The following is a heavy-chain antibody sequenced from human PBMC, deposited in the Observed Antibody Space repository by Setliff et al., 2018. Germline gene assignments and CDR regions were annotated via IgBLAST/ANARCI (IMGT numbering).Heavy chain of an antibody. CDR1: GDSISSATNY. V-gene: IGHV4-61*09. D-gene: IGHD3-10*01. J-gene: IGHJ6*03. Sequence: SETLSLTCTVSGDSISSATNYWSWIRQPAGKGLEWIGHIDPSGNTNYNPSLKSRVTISGDTSKNQVSLKLTSVSAADTAVYYRARAYYYASGNSHNYYMDVWGKGTAVTVSS. CDR2: IDPSGNT. CDR3: ARAYYYASGNSHNYYMDV.